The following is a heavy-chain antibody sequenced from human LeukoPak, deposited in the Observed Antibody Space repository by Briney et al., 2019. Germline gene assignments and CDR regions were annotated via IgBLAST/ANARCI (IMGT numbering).Heavy chain of an antibody. D-gene: IGHD6-13*01. CDR1: GGSISSYF. CDR2: IYYNGET. CDR3: ARVGIAAAGPQE. J-gene: IGHJ1*01. V-gene: IGHV4-59*01. Sequence: SETLSLTCTVSGGSISSYFWSWIRQPPGKGLEWIAYIYYNGETNYNPSLKSRVTISLDTSKNQFSLKLSSVTAADTAVYYCARVGIAAAGPQEWGQGTLVTVSS.